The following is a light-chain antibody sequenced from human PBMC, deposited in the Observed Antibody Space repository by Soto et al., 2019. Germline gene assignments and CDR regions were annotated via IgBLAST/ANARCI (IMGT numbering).Light chain of an antibody. J-gene: IGKJ2*01. CDR2: KAS. CDR1: QSISDY. Sequence: DIQMTQSPSTLSASVGDRVTITCRASQSISDYLAWYQQKPGKAPKLLIYKASSLESGVPSRFSGSGSGTEFEHKVSGLKPDDFATYYCQQYSNYLYTFGQGTKLEMK. V-gene: IGKV1-5*03. CDR3: QQYSNYLYT.